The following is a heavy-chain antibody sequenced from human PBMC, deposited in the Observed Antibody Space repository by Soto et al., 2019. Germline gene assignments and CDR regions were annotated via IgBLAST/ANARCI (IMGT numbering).Heavy chain of an antibody. Sequence: TLSLTCAVSGGSISSGGYSWSWIRQPPGKGLEWIGYIYHSGSTYYNPSLKSRVTISVDRSKNQFSLKLSSVTAADTAVYYCARGRFGVVIFFDYWGQGTLVTVSS. CDR3: ARGRFGVVIFFDY. V-gene: IGHV4-30-2*01. CDR2: IYHSGST. J-gene: IGHJ4*02. CDR1: GGSISSGGYS. D-gene: IGHD3-3*01.